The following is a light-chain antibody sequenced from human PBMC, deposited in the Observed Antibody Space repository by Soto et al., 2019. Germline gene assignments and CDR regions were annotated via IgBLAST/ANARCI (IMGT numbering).Light chain of an antibody. V-gene: IGKV3-20*01. CDR3: QQHGASIT. J-gene: IGKJ4*01. CDR1: QNVNNNF. Sequence: VLTQSPRTLSLFPGERATLSCRASQNVNNNFVAWYQQKPGQAPSLLIYGVSDRATGVPDRFSGSGSVTDFTLTISRLQPDDFAVYYCQQHGASITFGGGTRVENK. CDR2: GVS.